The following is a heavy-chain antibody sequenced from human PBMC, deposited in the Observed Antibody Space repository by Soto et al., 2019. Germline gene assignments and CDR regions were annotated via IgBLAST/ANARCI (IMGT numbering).Heavy chain of an antibody. Sequence: PSETLSLTCTVSGGSISSNIYYWGWIRQPPGKGLEWIGNIHYSGSTYYDSSLQSRVTISIDTSKNQFSLKLSSVTATDTAVYFCARLSWGTVPAWGQGTLVTVSS. J-gene: IGHJ5*02. D-gene: IGHD3-16*01. CDR2: IHYSGST. CDR1: GGSISSNIYY. V-gene: IGHV4-39*01. CDR3: ARLSWGTVPA.